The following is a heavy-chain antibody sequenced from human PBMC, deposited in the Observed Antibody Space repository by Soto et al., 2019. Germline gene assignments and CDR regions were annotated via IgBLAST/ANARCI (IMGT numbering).Heavy chain of an antibody. Sequence: EVQLLESGGGLVQPGGSLRLSCAASGFTFNNYAMSWVRQAPGKGLEWVSAISAGGRSTYYADSVKGRFTISRDTSKNTLFLQMNSLRVDDTAVYYWAKHFITIFGADYWGQGTLVTVSS. V-gene: IGHV3-23*01. CDR3: AKHFITIFGADY. CDR1: GFTFNNYA. D-gene: IGHD3-3*01. J-gene: IGHJ4*02. CDR2: ISAGGRST.